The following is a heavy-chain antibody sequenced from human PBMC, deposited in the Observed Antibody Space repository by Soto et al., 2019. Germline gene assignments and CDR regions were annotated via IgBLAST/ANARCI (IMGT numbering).Heavy chain of an antibody. J-gene: IGHJ6*02. CDR3: AKDRCGGDCYYGMDV. Sequence: QVQLVESGGGVVQPGRSLRLSCAASGFTFSSYGMHWVRQAPGKGLEWVAVISYDGSNKYYADSVKGRFTISRDNSKNPLYLQMNSLRAEDTAVYYCAKDRCGGDCYYGMDVWGQGTTVTVSS. CDR1: GFTFSSYG. CDR2: ISYDGSNK. V-gene: IGHV3-30*18. D-gene: IGHD2-21*01.